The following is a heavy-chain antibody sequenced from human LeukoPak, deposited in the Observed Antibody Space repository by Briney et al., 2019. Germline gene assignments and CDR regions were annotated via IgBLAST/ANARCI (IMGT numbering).Heavy chain of an antibody. CDR1: GFTFISYS. CDR3: VRAHDYGGNLPQDY. J-gene: IGHJ4*02. Sequence: GGSLRLSCAASGFTFISYSMNWVRQAPGKGLEWVSYISSNSNTIYYADSVKGRFTISRDNAKNSLYLQMNSLRAEDTAVYYCVRAHDYGGNLPQDYWGQGTLVTVSS. CDR2: ISSNSNTI. V-gene: IGHV3-48*04. D-gene: IGHD4-23*01.